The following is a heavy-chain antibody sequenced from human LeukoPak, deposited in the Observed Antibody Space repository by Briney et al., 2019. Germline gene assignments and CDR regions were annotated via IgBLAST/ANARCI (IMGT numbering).Heavy chain of an antibody. Sequence: KPSETLSLTCTVSGDSLSSHYWSWIRQPPGKGLEWIGYIYGSGSTHYDPSLRSRVTISEDTSKNQFSLKLTSVTAADTAVYYCARNVSWYSHDSWGQGTLVTVSS. CDR3: ARNVSWYSHDS. CDR2: IYGSGST. J-gene: IGHJ4*02. CDR1: GDSLSSHY. V-gene: IGHV4-59*08. D-gene: IGHD2-15*01.